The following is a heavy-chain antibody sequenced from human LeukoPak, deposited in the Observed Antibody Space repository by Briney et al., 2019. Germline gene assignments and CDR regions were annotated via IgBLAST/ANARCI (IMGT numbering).Heavy chain of an antibody. J-gene: IGHJ4*02. Sequence: PSETLSLTCTVSGGSISSYYWSWIRQPAGKGLEWIGRIYTSGSTNYNPSLKSRVTMSVDTSKNQFSLKLSSVTAADTAVYYCARDELYCSSTSCYTGLDYWGQGTLVTVSS. CDR1: GGSISSYY. CDR3: ARDELYCSSTSCYTGLDY. V-gene: IGHV4-4*07. CDR2: IYTSGST. D-gene: IGHD2-2*02.